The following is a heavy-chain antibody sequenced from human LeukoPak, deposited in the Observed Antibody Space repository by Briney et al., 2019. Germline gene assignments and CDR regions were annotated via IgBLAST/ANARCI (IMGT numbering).Heavy chain of an antibody. Sequence: GTSVKVSCKASGFTFHTSAMQWVRQARGQRLEWIGWIVLGSGNTVYSHKFHDRVIITSDMSKSPVYMELPSLGSEDTAVYYCAAQRGASLHDFWSTRLFDPWGQGTLVTVSS. V-gene: IGHV1-58*02. D-gene: IGHD3-3*01. CDR2: IVLGSGNT. CDR3: AAQRGASLHDFWSTRLFDP. J-gene: IGHJ5*02. CDR1: GFTFHTSA.